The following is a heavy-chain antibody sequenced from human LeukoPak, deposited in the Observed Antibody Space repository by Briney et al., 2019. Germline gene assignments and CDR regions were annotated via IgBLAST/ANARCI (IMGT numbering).Heavy chain of an antibody. CDR1: GYTFTSYA. CDR2: INAGNGNT. D-gene: IGHD3-10*01. J-gene: IGHJ4*02. CDR3: SSAGGGGYYYFDY. V-gene: IGHV1-3*01. Sequence: RASVKVSCKASGYTFTSYAMHWVRQAPGQRLEWMGWINAGNGNTKYSQKFQGRVTITRDTSASTAYMELSSLRSEDTAVYYFSSAGGGGYYYFDYWGQGTLVTVSS.